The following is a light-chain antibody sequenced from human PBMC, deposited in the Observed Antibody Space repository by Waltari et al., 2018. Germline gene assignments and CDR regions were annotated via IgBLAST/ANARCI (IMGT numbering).Light chain of an antibody. CDR1: SIDVGTYNL. CDR3: CSFAGSSPHGV. J-gene: IGLJ2*01. Sequence: QSALTQPASASGSPGYSITIYCTRSSIDVGTYNLFPWYQLHQGKPPKLIIYESTKRPSGVSSRFSGSKSGNTASLTISGLQAEDEADYYCCSFAGSSPHGVFGVGTKLTVL. CDR2: EST. V-gene: IGLV2-23*01.